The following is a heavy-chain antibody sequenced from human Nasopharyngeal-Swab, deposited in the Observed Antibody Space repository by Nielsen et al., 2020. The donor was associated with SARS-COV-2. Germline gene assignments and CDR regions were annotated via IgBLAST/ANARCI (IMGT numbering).Heavy chain of an antibody. CDR1: GGSFSGYY. V-gene: IGHV4-34*01. CDR2: INHSGST. J-gene: IGHJ5*02. Sequence: LETLSLTCAVYGGSFSGYYWSWIRQPPGKGLEWIGEINHSGSTNYNPSLKSRVTISVDTSKNQFSLKLSSVTAADTAVYYCARMIVVVPAARDWFDPWGQGTLVTVSS. D-gene: IGHD2-2*01. CDR3: ARMIVVVPAARDWFDP.